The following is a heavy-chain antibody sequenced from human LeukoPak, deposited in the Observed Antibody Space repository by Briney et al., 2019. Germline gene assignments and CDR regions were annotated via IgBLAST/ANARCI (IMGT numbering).Heavy chain of an antibody. Sequence: GASVKVSCKASGYTFTSYGISWVRQAPGQGLEWMGRIIPILGIANYAQKFQGRVTITADKSTSTAYMELSSLRSEGTAVYYCAGHSSGYHYYFDYWGQGTLVTVSS. J-gene: IGHJ4*02. CDR2: IIPILGIA. CDR1: GYTFTSYG. D-gene: IGHD6-19*01. CDR3: AGHSSGYHYYFDY. V-gene: IGHV1-69*04.